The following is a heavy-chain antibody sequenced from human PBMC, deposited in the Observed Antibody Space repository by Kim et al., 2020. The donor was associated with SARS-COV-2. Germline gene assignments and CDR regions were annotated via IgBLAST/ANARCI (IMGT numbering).Heavy chain of an antibody. CDR1: GGSISSSSYY. J-gene: IGHJ5*02. CDR2: IYYSGST. CDR3: ARLFGFWGYYDSRRYPNWFDP. V-gene: IGHV4-39*01. Sequence: SETLSLTCTVSGGSISSSSYYWGWIRQPPGKGLEWIGSIYYSGSTYYNPSLKSRVTISVDTSKNQFSLKLSSVTAADTAVYYCARLFGFWGYYDSRRYPNWFDPWGQGTLVTVSS. D-gene: IGHD3-22*01.